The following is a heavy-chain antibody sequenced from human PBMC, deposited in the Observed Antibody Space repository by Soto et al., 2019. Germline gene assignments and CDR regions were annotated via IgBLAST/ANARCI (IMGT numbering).Heavy chain of an antibody. V-gene: IGHV4-30-4*01. CDR1: GGSISSGDYY. CDR2: IYYSGST. Sequence: PSETLSLTCTVSGGSISSGDYYWSWIRQPPGKGLEWIGYIYYSGSTYYNPSLKSRVTISVDTSKNQFSLKLSSVTAADTAVYYCARDVPYYDILTGSNWFDPWGQGTLVTVS. D-gene: IGHD3-9*01. J-gene: IGHJ5*02. CDR3: ARDVPYYDILTGSNWFDP.